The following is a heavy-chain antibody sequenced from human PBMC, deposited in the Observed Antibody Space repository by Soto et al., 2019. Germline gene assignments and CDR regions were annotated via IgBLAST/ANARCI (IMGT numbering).Heavy chain of an antibody. CDR3: ARDLNGPQPLDY. D-gene: IGHD2-2*01. CDR1: GGTFSSYA. V-gene: IGHV1-69*13. J-gene: IGHJ4*02. Sequence: ASVKVSCKASGGTFSSYAISWVRQAPGQGLEWMGGIIPIFGTANYAQKFQGRVTITADESTSTAYMELSSLRSEDTAVYYCARDLNGPQPLDYWGQGTLVTVSS. CDR2: IIPIFGTA.